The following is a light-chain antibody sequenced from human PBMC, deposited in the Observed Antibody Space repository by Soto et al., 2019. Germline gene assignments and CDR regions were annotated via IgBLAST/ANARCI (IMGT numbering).Light chain of an antibody. CDR2: ENN. CDR1: SSNIGNNY. CDR3: GTWDIRLNINWV. J-gene: IGLJ3*02. V-gene: IGLV1-51*02. Sequence: QSVLTQPPSVSAAPGQTVTISCSGSSSNIGNNYVSWYQHLPGTAPRLLIFENNKRHSGIPDRFSGSKSGTSATLAITGLQTGDEADYYCGTWDIRLNINWVFGGGTKLTVL.